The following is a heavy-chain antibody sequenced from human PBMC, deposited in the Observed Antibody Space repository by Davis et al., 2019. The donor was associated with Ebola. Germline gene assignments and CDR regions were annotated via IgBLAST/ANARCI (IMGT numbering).Heavy chain of an antibody. V-gene: IGHV4-4*02. J-gene: IGHJ6*02. Sequence: SETLSLTCAVSGGSISSSNWWSWVRHPPGKGLEWIGEINHSGSTNYNPSLKSRVTISVDTSKNQFSLKLSSVTAADTAVYYCASMRAASTARHYYGMDVWGQGTTVTVTS. CDR1: GGSISSSNW. D-gene: IGHD4-11*01. CDR2: INHSGST. CDR3: ASMRAASTARHYYGMDV.